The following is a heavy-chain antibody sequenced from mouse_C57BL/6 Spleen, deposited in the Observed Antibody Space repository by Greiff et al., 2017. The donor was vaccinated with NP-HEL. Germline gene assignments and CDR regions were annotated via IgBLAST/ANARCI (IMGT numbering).Heavy chain of an antibody. D-gene: IGHD2-4*01. CDR3: ARNYYDYGGEFAY. Sequence: VQLQQSGPELVKPGASVKISCKASGYAFSSSWMNWVKQRPGKGLEWIGRIYPGDGDTNYNGKFKGKATLTADKSSSTAYMQLSSLTSEDSAVYFCARNYYDYGGEFAYWGQGTLVTVSA. CDR1: GYAFSSSW. CDR2: IYPGDGDT. J-gene: IGHJ3*01. V-gene: IGHV1-82*01.